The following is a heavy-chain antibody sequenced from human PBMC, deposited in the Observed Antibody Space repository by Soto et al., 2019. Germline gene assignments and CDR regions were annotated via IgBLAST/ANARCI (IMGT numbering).Heavy chain of an antibody. D-gene: IGHD2-2*01. CDR2: IESDGSTT. Sequence: PGGSLRLSCAASGFPFSGYWMHWVRQAPGKGLEWLARIESDGSTTDYADSVKGRFTISRDNAKNTLYLQMNSLRVDDTAVCYCARMPSRALDISGQGTTVTVSS. CDR3: ARMPSRALDI. CDR1: GFPFSGYW. J-gene: IGHJ6*02. V-gene: IGHV3-74*01.